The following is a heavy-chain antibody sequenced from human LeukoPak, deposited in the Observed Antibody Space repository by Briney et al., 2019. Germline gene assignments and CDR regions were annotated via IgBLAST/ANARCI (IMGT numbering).Heavy chain of an antibody. V-gene: IGHV3-7*01. CDR3: ARDRGWQQFDY. CDR1: GFTFSSYG. Sequence: GGSLRLSCAASGFTFSSYGMHWVRQAPGMGLERVANIKADGTGKYYVDSVRGRFSISRDNAKNSLYLELNSLRAEDTGVYFCARDRGWQQFDYWGQGTLVTVSS. D-gene: IGHD5-24*01. J-gene: IGHJ4*01. CDR2: IKADGTGK.